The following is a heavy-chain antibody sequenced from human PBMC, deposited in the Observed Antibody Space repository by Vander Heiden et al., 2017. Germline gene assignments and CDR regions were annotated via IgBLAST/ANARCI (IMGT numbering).Heavy chain of an antibody. CDR1: GGTFSGYY. V-gene: IGHV4-34*02. CDR3: ARRGRLPFDY. D-gene: IGHD6-25*01. CDR2: INESGST. J-gene: IGHJ4*02. Sequence: QVQLPQWGAGVFNPSETLSLTCAVNGGTFSGYYWTWIRQPQGKGLEWIGEINESGSTNYNPSLKSRVTISGDTSKNQFSMRLTSVTAADTAVYYCARRGRLPFDYWGQGTLVTVSS.